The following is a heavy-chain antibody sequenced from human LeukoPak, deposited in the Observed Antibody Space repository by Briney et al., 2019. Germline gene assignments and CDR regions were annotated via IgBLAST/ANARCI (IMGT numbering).Heavy chain of an antibody. CDR2: IYYSGST. J-gene: IGHJ5*02. D-gene: IGHD2/OR15-2a*01. V-gene: IGHV4-59*01. CDR1: GGSISSYY. Sequence: PSETLSLTCTVSGGSISSYYWSWIRQPPGKGLEWIGYIYYSGSTNYNPSLKSRVSISVDTSKNQFSLKLSSVTAADTAVYYCARGESTTEPFDPWGQGTLVTVSS. CDR3: ARGESTTEPFDP.